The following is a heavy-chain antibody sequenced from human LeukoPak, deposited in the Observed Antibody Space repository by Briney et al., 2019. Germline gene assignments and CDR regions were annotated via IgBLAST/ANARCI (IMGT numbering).Heavy chain of an antibody. J-gene: IGHJ4*02. V-gene: IGHV1-46*01. CDR2: INPSGGST. CDR3: ARGYRIQLWLPPPGY. Sequence: ASVKVSCKASGYTFTSYYMHWVRQAPGQGLEWMGIINPSGGSTSYAQKFQGRVTMTRDTSTSTVYMELSSLRPEDTAVYYCARGYRIQLWLPPPGYWGQGTLVTVSS. D-gene: IGHD5-18*01. CDR1: GYTFTSYY.